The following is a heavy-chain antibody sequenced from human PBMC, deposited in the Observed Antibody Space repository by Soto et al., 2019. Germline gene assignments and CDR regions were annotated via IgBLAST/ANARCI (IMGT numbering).Heavy chain of an antibody. CDR3: ARQIRGLIGYCSGGSPSAFDI. J-gene: IGHJ3*02. Sequence: SETLSLTCTVSGGSISSSSYYWGWIRQPPGKGLEWIGSIYYSGSTYYNPSLKSRVTISVDTSKNQFSLKLSSVTAADTAVYYCARQIRGLIGYCSGGSPSAFDIWGQGTMVTVSS. CDR1: GGSISSSSYY. CDR2: IYYSGST. D-gene: IGHD2-15*01. V-gene: IGHV4-39*01.